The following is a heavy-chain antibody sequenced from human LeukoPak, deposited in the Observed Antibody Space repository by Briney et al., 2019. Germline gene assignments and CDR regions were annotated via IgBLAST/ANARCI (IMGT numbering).Heavy chain of an antibody. Sequence: PSETLSLTCTVSGGSISSSSYYWGWIRQPPGKGLEWIGSIYYSGSTNYNPSLKSRVTISVDTSKNQFSLKLSSVTAADTAVYYCARVPPTVTKDYWGQGTLVTVSS. J-gene: IGHJ4*02. CDR3: ARVPPTVTKDY. CDR1: GGSISSSSYY. D-gene: IGHD4-17*01. CDR2: IYYSGST. V-gene: IGHV4-39*07.